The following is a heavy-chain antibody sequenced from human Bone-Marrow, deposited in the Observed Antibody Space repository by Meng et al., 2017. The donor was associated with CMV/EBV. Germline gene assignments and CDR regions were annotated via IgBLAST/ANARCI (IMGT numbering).Heavy chain of an antibody. D-gene: IGHD2/OR15-2a*01. CDR3: ARDLDRTFESAFDI. V-gene: IGHV1-69*10. J-gene: IGHJ3*02. CDR2: IIPMLHMS. CDR1: GGTFSRYA. Sequence: SVKVSCKASGGTFSRYAISWVRQAPGQGLEWVGGIIPMLHMSTYAQKFQGRVTITADKSTTTAYMELSSLRSEDTAVYYCARDLDRTFESAFDIWGQGTMVTVSS.